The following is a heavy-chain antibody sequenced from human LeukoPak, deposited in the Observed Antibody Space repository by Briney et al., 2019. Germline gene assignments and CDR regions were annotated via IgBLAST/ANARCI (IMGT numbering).Heavy chain of an antibody. J-gene: IGHJ6*02. CDR1: GGSISSYY. V-gene: IGHV4-4*07. CDR2: IYTSGST. CDR3: ARDRGNNYDILTGYYSDYYGMDV. D-gene: IGHD3-9*01. Sequence: PSETLSLTCTVSGGSISSYYWSWIRQPAGKGLEWIGRIYTSGSTNYNPSLKSRVTMSVDTSKNQFSLKLSSVTAADTAVYYCARDRGNNYDILTGYYSDYYGMDVWSQGTTVTVSS.